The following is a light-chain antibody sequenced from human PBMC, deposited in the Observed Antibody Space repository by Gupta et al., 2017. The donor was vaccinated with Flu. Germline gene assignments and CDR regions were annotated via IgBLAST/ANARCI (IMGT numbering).Light chain of an antibody. V-gene: IGKV1-9*01. J-gene: IGKJ2*02. CDR2: AAS. CDR3: QHLSTSPRT. CDR1: QGITNY. Sequence: IQLTPSPSSLSASVGARVTLPCRANQGITNYLAWYQQKPGKAPRLLIYAASTLHSGVPARFSGSGSGTDFTLTISRLQPEDFATYYCQHLSTSPRTFGQGTKLDIK.